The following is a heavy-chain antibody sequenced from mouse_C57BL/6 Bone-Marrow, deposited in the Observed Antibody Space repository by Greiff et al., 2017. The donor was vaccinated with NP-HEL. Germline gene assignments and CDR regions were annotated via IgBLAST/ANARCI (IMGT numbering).Heavy chain of an antibody. CDR1: GYAFTNYL. CDR2: INPGSGGP. Sequence: QVQLKQSGAELVRPGTSVKVSCKASGYAFTNYLIEWVKQRPGQGLEWIGVINPGSGGPNYNEKFKGKATLTADKSSSTAYMQLSSLTSEDSAVYFCARWITTLVASTYYYAMDYWGQGTSVTVSS. V-gene: IGHV1-54*01. J-gene: IGHJ4*01. D-gene: IGHD1-1*01. CDR3: ARWITTLVASTYYYAMDY.